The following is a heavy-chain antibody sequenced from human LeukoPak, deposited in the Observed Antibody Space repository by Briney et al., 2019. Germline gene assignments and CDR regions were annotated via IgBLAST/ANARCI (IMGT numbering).Heavy chain of an antibody. D-gene: IGHD1-26*01. CDR1: GGSISSSSYY. CDR2: IYYSGST. CDR3: ASGVEDTKGRWEPAGNWFDP. Sequence: PSETLSLTCTVSGGSISSSSYYWGWIRQPPGKGLEWIGSIYYSGSTYYNPSLKSRVTISVDTSKNQFSLKLSSVTAADTAVYYCASGVEDTKGRWEPAGNWFDPWGQGTLVTVSS. J-gene: IGHJ5*02. V-gene: IGHV4-39*07.